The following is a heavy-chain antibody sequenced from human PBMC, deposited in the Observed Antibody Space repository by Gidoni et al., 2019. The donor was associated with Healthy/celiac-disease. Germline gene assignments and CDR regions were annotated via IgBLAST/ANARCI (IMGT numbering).Heavy chain of an antibody. CDR3: ARQHCSGGSCYSPFVLDY. CDR1: GFTFSRSC. CDR2: IWYDGSNK. V-gene: IGHV3-33*01. J-gene: IGHJ4*02. Sequence: QVQLVESGGGVVQHGRSLRLSCAASGFTFSRSCLHWVRQAPGKGLEWVAVIWYDGSNKYYADPVKGRFTISRDNSKNTLYLQMNSLRAEDTAVYYCARQHCSGGSCYSPFVLDYWGQGTLVTVSS. D-gene: IGHD2-15*01.